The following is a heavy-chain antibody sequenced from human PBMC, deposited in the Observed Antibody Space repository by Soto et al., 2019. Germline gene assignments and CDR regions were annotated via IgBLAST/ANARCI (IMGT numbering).Heavy chain of an antibody. D-gene: IGHD6-19*01. J-gene: IGHJ4*02. V-gene: IGHV4-39*01. Sequence: QLQLQESGPGLVKPSETLSLTCTVSGGSISSSSYYWGWIRQPPGKGLEWIGSIYYSGSTYYNPSLKSRVTISVDTSKNQFSLKLSSVTAADTAVYYCARQRIAVAGRVGLFDYWGQGTLVTVSS. CDR3: ARQRIAVAGRVGLFDY. CDR2: IYYSGST. CDR1: GGSISSSSYY.